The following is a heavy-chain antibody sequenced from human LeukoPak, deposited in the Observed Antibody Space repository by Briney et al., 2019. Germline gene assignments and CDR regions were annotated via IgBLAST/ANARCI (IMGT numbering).Heavy chain of an antibody. V-gene: IGHV3-7*01. Sequence: GGSLRLSCAASGFTFSSYWMSWVRQAPGKGLEWVANIKEDGSVKNYVDSVKGRFTISRDNAKNSLYLQMNSLRVEDTAVYYCASLYDYGGNSDFDSWGQGTLVTVSS. CDR1: GFTFSSYW. J-gene: IGHJ4*02. CDR3: ASLYDYGGNSDFDS. CDR2: IKEDGSVK. D-gene: IGHD4-23*01.